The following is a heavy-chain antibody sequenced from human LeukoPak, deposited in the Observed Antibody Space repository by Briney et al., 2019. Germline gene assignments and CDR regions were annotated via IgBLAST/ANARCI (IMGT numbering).Heavy chain of an antibody. V-gene: IGHV3-30-3*01. CDR3: AREGYSSGHFDY. Sequence: PGRSLRLSCAASGFTFSNYAMHWVRQAPGKGLEWVAVISYDGSNKYYADSVKGRFTISRDNSKNTLYLQMNSLRAEDTAVYYCAREGYSSGHFDYWGQGTLVSVSS. D-gene: IGHD6-19*01. J-gene: IGHJ4*02. CDR1: GFTFSNYA. CDR2: ISYDGSNK.